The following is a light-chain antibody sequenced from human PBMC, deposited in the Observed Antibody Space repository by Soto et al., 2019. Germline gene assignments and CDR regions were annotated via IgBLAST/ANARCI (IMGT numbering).Light chain of an antibody. CDR2: FAS. V-gene: IGKV1-27*01. J-gene: IGKJ3*01. Sequence: DIQLTQSPSSLSASVGDRVTITCRASPGISNFLAWYQQKPGKVPKLLISFASTLQSGVPSRFSGSGSGTDFTLTISSLQPEDVATYYCQKCNSAPFTFGPGTKVDIK. CDR1: PGISNF. CDR3: QKCNSAPFT.